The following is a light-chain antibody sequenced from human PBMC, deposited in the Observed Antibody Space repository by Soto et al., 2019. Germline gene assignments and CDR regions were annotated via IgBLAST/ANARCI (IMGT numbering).Light chain of an antibody. CDR3: QQRTTWPT. V-gene: IGKV3-11*01. CDR2: DVS. Sequence: EIVLTQSPATLSLSPGDRATLSSRASQSVTSSLAWFQQKPGQAPRLLIYDVSRRATATPARFSGSGSGTEFTLAISSLEPEDFAVYYCQQRTTWPTFGGGTKVEIK. J-gene: IGKJ4*01. CDR1: QSVTSS.